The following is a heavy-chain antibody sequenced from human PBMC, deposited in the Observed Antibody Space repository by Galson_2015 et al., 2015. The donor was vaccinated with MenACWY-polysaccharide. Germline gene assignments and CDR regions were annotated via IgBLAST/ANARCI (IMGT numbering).Heavy chain of an antibody. CDR3: TKASAKYCSGSSCYFDWFDP. Sequence: SLRLSCAASGFSFSTYWMHWVRHAPGKGLVWVSRINADGSATDYADSVRGRFTISRDNAKNTLYLEMNSLRAEDTAVYYCTKASAKYCSGSSCYFDWFDPWGQGTLVTVSS. D-gene: IGHD2-15*01. J-gene: IGHJ5*02. V-gene: IGHV3-74*01. CDR1: GFSFSTYW. CDR2: INADGSAT.